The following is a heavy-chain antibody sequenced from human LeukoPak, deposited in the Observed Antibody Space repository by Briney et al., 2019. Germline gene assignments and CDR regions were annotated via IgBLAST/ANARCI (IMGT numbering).Heavy chain of an antibody. V-gene: IGHV3-53*01. CDR1: GFTVSTNY. J-gene: IGHJ3*02. CDR2: IYRCGTT. D-gene: IGHD4-23*01. Sequence: PGGSLRLSCAASGFTVSTNYMTWVRQAPGKGLEWASLIYRCGTTYYADSVKGRFTISRDNSNITLYLQMNSLRAEDTAVYYCAGSPTVDAAFDIWGQGTMVTVSS. CDR3: AGSPTVDAAFDI.